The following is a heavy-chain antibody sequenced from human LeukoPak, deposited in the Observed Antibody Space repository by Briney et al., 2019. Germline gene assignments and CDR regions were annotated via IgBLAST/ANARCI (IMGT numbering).Heavy chain of an antibody. J-gene: IGHJ4*02. CDR3: GRALTYDSSGIDY. Sequence: SSETLSLTCTVSGGSISSYYWSWIRQPPGKGLEWIGYIYYSGSTNYNPSLKSRVTISVDTSKNQFSLKLSSVTPADTAVYYCGRALTYDSSGIDYWGQGTLVTVSS. D-gene: IGHD3-22*01. V-gene: IGHV4-59*01. CDR1: GGSISSYY. CDR2: IYYSGST.